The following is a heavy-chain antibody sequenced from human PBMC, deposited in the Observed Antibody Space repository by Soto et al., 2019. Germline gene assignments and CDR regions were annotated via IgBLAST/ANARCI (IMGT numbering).Heavy chain of an antibody. Sequence: GGSLRLSCAASGFTFSSYEMNWVRQAPGKGLEWVSYISSSGSTIYYADSVKGRFTISRDNAKNSLYLQMNSLRAEDTAVYYCARVSGGYYYYFDYWGQGTLVTVSS. CDR2: ISSSGSTI. CDR1: GFTFSSYE. J-gene: IGHJ4*02. V-gene: IGHV3-48*03. D-gene: IGHD3-22*01. CDR3: ARVSGGYYYYFDY.